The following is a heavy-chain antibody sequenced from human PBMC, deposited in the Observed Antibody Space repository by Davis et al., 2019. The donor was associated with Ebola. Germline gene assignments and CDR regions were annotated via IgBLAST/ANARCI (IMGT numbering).Heavy chain of an antibody. J-gene: IGHJ4*02. CDR3: ARGPSTGNSFTY. D-gene: IGHD6-13*01. Sequence: PGGSLRLSCAASGFTFSSYSMNWVRQAPGKGLEWVSYISSSSSTIYYADSVKGRFTISRDNPKNTLYLQLNSLRTEDTAVYYCARGPSTGNSFTYWGQGTLVTVSS. CDR1: GFTFSSYS. V-gene: IGHV3-48*01. CDR2: ISSSSSTI.